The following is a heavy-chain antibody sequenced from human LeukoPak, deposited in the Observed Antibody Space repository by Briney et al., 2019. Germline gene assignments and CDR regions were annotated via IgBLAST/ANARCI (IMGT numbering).Heavy chain of an antibody. V-gene: IGHV1-2*02. CDR3: ARGTLFD. Sequence: ASVKVSCKASGYTFTGYYMHWVRQAPGRGLEWMGWINPNSGGTNYAQKFQGRVTMTRDTSTSTVYMELSSLRSEDTAVYYCARGTLFDWGQGTLVTVSS. CDR2: INPNSGGT. CDR1: GYTFTGYY. D-gene: IGHD3-10*01. J-gene: IGHJ4*02.